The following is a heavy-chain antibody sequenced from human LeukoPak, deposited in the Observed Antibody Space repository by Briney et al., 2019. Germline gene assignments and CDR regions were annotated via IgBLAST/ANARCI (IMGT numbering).Heavy chain of an antibody. V-gene: IGHV3-53*01. CDR2: IYPVGNT. D-gene: IGHD3-22*01. CDR1: GFTVSNNY. Sequence: GGSLRLSCVASGFTVSNNYMAWVRQAPGKGLEWVSIIYPVGNTYYADSVKGRFTISRDNAKNSLYLQMNSRRAEDTAVYYCAREFINMIVPPYYGIDVWGQGTTVTVSS. J-gene: IGHJ6*02. CDR3: AREFINMIVPPYYGIDV.